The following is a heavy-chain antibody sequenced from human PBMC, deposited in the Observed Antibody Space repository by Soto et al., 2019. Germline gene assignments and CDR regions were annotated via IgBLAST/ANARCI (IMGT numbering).Heavy chain of an antibody. CDR1: GFTLSTYS. CDR3: AKDRQPDGIWSIDY. Sequence: GGSLRLSCAASGFTLSTYSMTWVRQAPGKGLEWVSSIVASNSRTDYADSVKGRFTISRDNSQNMLFLQMNSLRAEDTAVYYCAKDRQPDGIWSIDYWGQGTLVTVSS. CDR2: IVASNSRT. D-gene: IGHD3-3*01. J-gene: IGHJ4*02. V-gene: IGHV3-23*01.